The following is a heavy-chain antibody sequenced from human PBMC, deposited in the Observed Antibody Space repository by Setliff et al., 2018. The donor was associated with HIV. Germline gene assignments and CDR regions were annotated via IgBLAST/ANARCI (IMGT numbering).Heavy chain of an antibody. CDR2: ILHDGSDK. Sequence: GSLRLSCVASGFTFSSYGMHWVRQAPGKGLEWVAFILHDGSDKDCSDSVKGRFTISRDNSKNTLYLQMNSLRTEDTAVYYCTKNLYTSRWSPLDYWGQGTLVTVSS. CDR3: TKNLYTSRWSPLDY. CDR1: GFTFSSYG. D-gene: IGHD2-8*01. J-gene: IGHJ4*02. V-gene: IGHV3-30*02.